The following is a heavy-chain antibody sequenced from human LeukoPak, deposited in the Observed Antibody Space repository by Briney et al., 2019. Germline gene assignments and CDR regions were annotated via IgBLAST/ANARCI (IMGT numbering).Heavy chain of an antibody. D-gene: IGHD1-14*01. V-gene: IGHV3-21*01. J-gene: IGHJ4*02. CDR1: GFTFSSYT. Sequence: PGGSLRLSCAASGFTFSSYTMSWVREAPGKGLEWVSSISSSINYIYHADSVKGRFTISRDDAQNSVYLQMNSLKDEDTAVYNCARSRTSSPYVKNLNFWGQATLVIVSS. CDR3: ARSRTSSPYVKNLNF. CDR2: ISSSINYI.